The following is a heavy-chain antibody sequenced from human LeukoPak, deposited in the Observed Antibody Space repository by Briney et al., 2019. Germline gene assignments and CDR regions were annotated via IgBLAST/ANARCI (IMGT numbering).Heavy chain of an antibody. V-gene: IGHV4-34*01. Sequence: ETLSLTCAXYGGSFXGYYWSWIRQPPGKGLEWIGSIYYSGSTYYNPSLKSRVTISVDTSKTQFSLKLSSVTAADTAVYYCARVTTARYSSSWYGSGANWFDPWGQGTLVTVSS. J-gene: IGHJ5*02. D-gene: IGHD6-13*01. CDR2: IYYSGST. CDR3: ARVTTARYSSSWYGSGANWFDP. CDR1: GGSFXGYY.